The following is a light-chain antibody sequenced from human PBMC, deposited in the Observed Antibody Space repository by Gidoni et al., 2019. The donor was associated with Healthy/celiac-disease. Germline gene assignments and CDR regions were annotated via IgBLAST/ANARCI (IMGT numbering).Light chain of an antibody. CDR3: QQYNNWPRT. V-gene: IGKV3-15*01. CDR1: QSVSSN. CDR2: GAS. Sequence: EIVMTQSPATLSVSPGERATLACRASQSVSSNLAWYRQKPGQAPRLLIYGASTRATGIPEFTLTISSLQSEDFAVYYCQQYNNWPRTFGQGTKVEIK. J-gene: IGKJ1*01.